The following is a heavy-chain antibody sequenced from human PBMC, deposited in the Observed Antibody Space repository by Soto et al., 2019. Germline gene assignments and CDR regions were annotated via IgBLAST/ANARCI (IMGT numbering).Heavy chain of an antibody. CDR1: GFTFSSYS. V-gene: IGHV3-48*02. CDR3: VRDGSGNLYLNWFDP. J-gene: IGHJ5*02. Sequence: GGSLRLSCTASGFTFSSYSMNWVRQAPGKGLEWISYISSHSSTLYYADSVKGRFTISRDNAGNSLYLQMNSLRDEDTAVYYCVRDGSGNLYLNWFDPWGQGTLVTVSS. D-gene: IGHD6-19*01. CDR2: ISSHSSTL.